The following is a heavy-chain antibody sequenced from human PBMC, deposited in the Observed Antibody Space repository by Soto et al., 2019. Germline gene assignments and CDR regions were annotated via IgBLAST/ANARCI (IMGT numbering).Heavy chain of an antibody. J-gene: IGHJ5*02. CDR1: GFSLSTSGVG. CDR2: IYWDDDK. CDR3: AHYPPRYYHDSSAPSEGFDP. V-gene: IGHV2-5*02. Sequence: QITLKESGPPLVKPTQTLTLTCTFSGFSLSTSGVGVGWIRQPPGKALEWLALIYWDDDKRYSPSLKSRLTMTKDTSKDQVVLTIANMDLVDTATYYCAHYPPRYYHDSSAPSEGFDPWGQGTLVTVSS. D-gene: IGHD3-22*01.